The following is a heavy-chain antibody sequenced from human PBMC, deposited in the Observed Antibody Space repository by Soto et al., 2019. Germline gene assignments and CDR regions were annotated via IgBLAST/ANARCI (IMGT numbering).Heavy chain of an antibody. Sequence: ALSLSCTVSGGSISSGGYYRSWIRQHPGKGLEWIGHIYHSGTTYYTPSLKSRVTISVDTSKNQISLKLTPVSAAPTAVRYCATDYYVTRGPYYMDAWGQGSLVTVSS. V-gene: IGHV4-31*03. CDR1: GGSISSGGYY. D-gene: IGHD3-10*02. J-gene: IGHJ5*02. CDR3: ATDYYVTRGPYYMDA. CDR2: IYHSGTT.